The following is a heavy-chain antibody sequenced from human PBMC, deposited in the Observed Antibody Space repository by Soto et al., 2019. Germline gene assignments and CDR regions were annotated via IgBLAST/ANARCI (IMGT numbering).Heavy chain of an antibody. CDR3: ARVSYGDYPYDAFDI. V-gene: IGHV3-33*01. CDR1: GFTFSSYG. J-gene: IGHJ3*02. Sequence: GGSLRLSCAASGFTFSSYGMHWVRQAPGKGLEWVAVIWYDGSNKYYADSVKGRFTISRDNSKNTLYLQMNSLRAEDTAVYYCARVSYGDYPYDAFDIWGQGTMVTVSS. D-gene: IGHD4-17*01. CDR2: IWYDGSNK.